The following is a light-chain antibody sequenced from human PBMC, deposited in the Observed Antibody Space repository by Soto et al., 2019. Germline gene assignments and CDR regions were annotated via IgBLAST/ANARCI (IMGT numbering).Light chain of an antibody. CDR1: QSVSSSY. CDR3: QQCGSSPS. Sequence: EIVVTQSPGTLSLSPGDRATLSCRASQSVSSSYLAWDQQTPGQAPRLLIYHTSSKATGIPDRFSGSGSGTDFTLAISRLEPEDFAVYYCQQCGSSPSFGQGTKVELK. V-gene: IGKV3-20*01. J-gene: IGKJ1*01. CDR2: HTS.